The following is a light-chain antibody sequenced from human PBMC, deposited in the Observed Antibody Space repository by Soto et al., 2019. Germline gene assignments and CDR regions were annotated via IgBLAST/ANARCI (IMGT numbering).Light chain of an antibody. CDR1: SSDVGGYDF. CDR3: SSYAGTYPWV. V-gene: IGLV2-11*01. Sequence: QSVLTQPRSVSGSPGQSVTISCTGTSSDVGGYDFVSWYQQHPGKAPKLMIYEVRERPSEVPDRFSGSKSGNTASLTISGLQPEDEADYYSSSYAGTYPWVFGGGTKVTVL. J-gene: IGLJ3*02. CDR2: EVR.